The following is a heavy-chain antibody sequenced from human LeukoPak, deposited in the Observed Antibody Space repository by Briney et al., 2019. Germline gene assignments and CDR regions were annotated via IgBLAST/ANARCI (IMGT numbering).Heavy chain of an antibody. V-gene: IGHV3-23*01. D-gene: IGHD2-8*01. CDR3: AKEARMTDFDY. CDR1: GFTSDDYA. J-gene: IGHJ4*02. CDR2: ISWNSGST. Sequence: GGSLRLSCAASGFTSDDYAMHWVRQAPGKGLEWVSGISWNSGSTYYADSVKGRFTISRDNSKNTLYLQMNSLRAEDTAVYYCAKEARMTDFDYWGQGTLVTVSS.